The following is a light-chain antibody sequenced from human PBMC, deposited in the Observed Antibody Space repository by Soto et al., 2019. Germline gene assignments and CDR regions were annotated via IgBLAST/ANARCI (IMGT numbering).Light chain of an antibody. Sequence: DIQMTQSPSSLSASVGDGVTITCRSSQRVDNYLNWYQQKPGKAPKVLIFGASSLQSGVPSRFSGSGSGTDFLLTISSLQPEDFATYYCQQTYGYPRTFGRGTKVEIK. CDR2: GAS. CDR1: QRVDNY. CDR3: QQTYGYPRT. V-gene: IGKV1-39*01. J-gene: IGKJ1*01.